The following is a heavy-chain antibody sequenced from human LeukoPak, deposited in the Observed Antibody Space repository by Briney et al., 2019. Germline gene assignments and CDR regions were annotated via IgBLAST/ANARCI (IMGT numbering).Heavy chain of an antibody. D-gene: IGHD3-22*01. J-gene: IGHJ4*02. CDR3: AKTYNYYDSSGYPDY. Sequence: GGSLRLSCAASGFTFSSYAMSWARQAPGKGLEWVSAISGSGGSTYYADSVKGRFTISRDNSKNTLYLQMNSLRAEDTAVYYCAKTYNYYDSSGYPDYWGQGALVTVSS. CDR1: GFTFSSYA. V-gene: IGHV3-23*01. CDR2: ISGSGGST.